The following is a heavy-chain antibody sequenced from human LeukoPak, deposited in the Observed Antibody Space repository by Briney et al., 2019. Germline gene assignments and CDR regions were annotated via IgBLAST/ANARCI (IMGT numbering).Heavy chain of an antibody. D-gene: IGHD6-19*01. J-gene: IGHJ4*02. CDR3: ARWEVAVAGYYFDY. V-gene: IGHV4-30-2*01. CDR1: GGAIASGGYS. Sequence: SETLSLTCTVSGGAIASGGYSWNWIRQPPGKGLEWIGCIYDRGPAYYNPSLKSRFTISVDRPKNQFFLNVTSLTAADTAVYYCARWEVAVAGYYFDYWGQGTLVTVSS. CDR2: IYDRGPA.